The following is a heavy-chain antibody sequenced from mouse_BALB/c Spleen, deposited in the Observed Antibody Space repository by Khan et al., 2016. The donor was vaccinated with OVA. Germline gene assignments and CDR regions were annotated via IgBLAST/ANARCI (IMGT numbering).Heavy chain of an antibody. D-gene: IGHD1-1*02. J-gene: IGHJ2*01. CDR1: GFTFNTYA. CDR3: VRNGYFEY. V-gene: IGHV10-1*02. Sequence: VQLKESGGGLVQPKGSLKLSCAASGFTFNTYAMNWVRQAPGKGLEWVARIRSKSNNYATYYADSVKDRFTISRDDSQSMLYLQMNNLKTDDTAMYYCVRNGYFEYWGQGTTLTVSS. CDR2: IRSKSNNYAT.